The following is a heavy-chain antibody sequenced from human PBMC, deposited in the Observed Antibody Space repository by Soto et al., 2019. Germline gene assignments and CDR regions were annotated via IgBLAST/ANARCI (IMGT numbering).Heavy chain of an antibody. CDR3: AKARYCSGGSCFIPASHYYYGMDV. Sequence: GGSLRLSCAASGFTFSSYGMHWVRQAPGKGLEWVAVISYDGSNKYYADSVKGRFTISRDNSKNTLYLQMNSLRAEDTAVYYCAKARYCSGGSCFIPASHYYYGMDVWGQGTTVTVSS. J-gene: IGHJ6*02. V-gene: IGHV3-30*18. CDR1: GFTFSSYG. D-gene: IGHD2-15*01. CDR2: ISYDGSNK.